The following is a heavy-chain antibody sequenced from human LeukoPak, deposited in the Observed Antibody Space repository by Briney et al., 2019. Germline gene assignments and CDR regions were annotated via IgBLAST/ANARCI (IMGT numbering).Heavy chain of an antibody. V-gene: IGHV4-59*08. CDR1: GGSISSYY. CDR2: IYYSGST. D-gene: IGHD3-3*01. J-gene: IGHJ3*02. Sequence: SETLSLTCTVSGGSISSYYWSWIRQPPGKGLEWIGYIYYSGSTNYNPSLKSRVTISVDTSKNQFSLKLSSVTAADTAVYYCARVGSFGVAVRAFDIWGQGTMVTVSS. CDR3: ARVGSFGVAVRAFDI.